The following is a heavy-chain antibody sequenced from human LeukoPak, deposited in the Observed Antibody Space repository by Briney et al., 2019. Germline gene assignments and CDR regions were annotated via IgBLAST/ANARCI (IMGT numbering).Heavy chain of an antibody. V-gene: IGHV2-70*11. J-gene: IGHJ5*02. D-gene: IGHD2-2*01. CDR1: GLSDSTSGAS. Sequence: TQSGPTLVNPTETLTLTCTVSGLSDSTSGASVSWIRQPPGKALEWLARIDWDEGKYYNTSLKTRLNVSKDTSKNQVVLTMTNMDPADTATYYCARYNLGHCGSMSCKWGNWFDPWGQGTLVFVSS. CDR2: IDWDEGK. CDR3: ARYNLGHCGSMSCKWGNWFDP.